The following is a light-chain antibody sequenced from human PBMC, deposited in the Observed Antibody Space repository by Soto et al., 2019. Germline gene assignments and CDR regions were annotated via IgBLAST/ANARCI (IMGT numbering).Light chain of an antibody. CDR2: GAS. J-gene: IGKJ5*01. V-gene: IGKV3-20*01. CDR3: HHDANSPPNI. Sequence: EIVLTQSPGTLSLSPGERATLSCRASQTINSRYLAWYQQKPGQAPRLLIYGASSRATAIPDRFSGSGSGTDFNLTINRLEPEDFAVYYCHHDANSPPNIFGQGTRLETK. CDR1: QTINSRY.